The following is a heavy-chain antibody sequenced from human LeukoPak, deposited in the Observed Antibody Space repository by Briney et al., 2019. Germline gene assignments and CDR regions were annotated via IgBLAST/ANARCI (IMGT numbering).Heavy chain of an antibody. J-gene: IGHJ2*01. CDR2: IWYDGSNK. V-gene: IGHV3-33*01. Sequence: QSGGSLRLSCAASGFTFRNYGMHWVRQAPGKGLEWVAVIWYDGSNKYYADSVKGRFTISRDNSKNTLFLQMNSLRVDDTAVYYCARDRSVRYFDLWGRGTLVTVFS. CDR1: GFTFRNYG. CDR3: ARDRSVRYFDL. D-gene: IGHD3-3*01.